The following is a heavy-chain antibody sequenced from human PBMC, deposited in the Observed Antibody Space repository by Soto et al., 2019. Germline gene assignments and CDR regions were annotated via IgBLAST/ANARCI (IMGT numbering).Heavy chain of an antibody. V-gene: IGHV4-59*13. J-gene: IGHJ3*01. CDR1: TDSFNDYY. Sequence: QVRLHESGPGLVKPSETLSLTCTVSTDSFNDYYWSWIRHLPGKGLEWIGSIYHTGNTNYNPSLESRVSISVDTSKIQFSLSLSAVTAADTAVYYYARDVGIHYAFDVWGQGTLVTVSS. D-gene: IGHD5-18*01. CDR2: IYHTGNT. CDR3: ARDVGIHYAFDV.